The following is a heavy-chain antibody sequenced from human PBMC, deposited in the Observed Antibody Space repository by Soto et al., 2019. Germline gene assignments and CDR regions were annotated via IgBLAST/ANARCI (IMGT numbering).Heavy chain of an antibody. D-gene: IGHD6-13*01. Sequence: QLQLQESGPGLVKPSETLSLTCTVSGGSISSSSYYWGWIRQPPGKGLEWIGSIYYSGSTYYNPSLKSRVTTSVDTSKTQFSLKLSAVTAADTAVYYWARGIAARGVDYWGQGTLVTVSS. CDR1: GGSISSSSYY. V-gene: IGHV4-39*01. CDR2: IYYSGST. CDR3: ARGIAARGVDY. J-gene: IGHJ4*02.